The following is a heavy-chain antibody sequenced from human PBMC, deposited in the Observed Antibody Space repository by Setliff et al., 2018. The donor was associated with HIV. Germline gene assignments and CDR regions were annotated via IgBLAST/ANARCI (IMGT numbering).Heavy chain of an antibody. CDR3: AKDNWWSMTMVTPGIYYFEY. D-gene: IGHD4-17*01. CDR2: ISGGGDRT. Sequence: PGGSLRLSCAASGFTLRSYAMYWVRQAPGKGLEWVSSISGGGDRTNYADSVKGRFTISRDKSKNTLFLQMNSLRAEDTAIYYCAKDNWWSMTMVTPGIYYFEYWGQGTLVTVSS. V-gene: IGHV3-23*01. J-gene: IGHJ4*02. CDR1: GFTLRSYA.